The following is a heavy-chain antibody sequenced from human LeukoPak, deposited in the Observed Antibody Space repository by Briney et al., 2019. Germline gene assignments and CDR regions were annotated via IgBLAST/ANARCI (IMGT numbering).Heavy chain of an antibody. V-gene: IGHV1-18*01. Sequence: ASVKVSCKASGYTFTNYGISWVRQAPGQGLEWMGWISAYNGNTNYAQKLQGRVTMTTDTSTSTAYMELRSLRSDDTAVYYCARDRGSGWSRYYYYMDVWGKGTTVTVSS. CDR2: ISAYNGNT. D-gene: IGHD6-19*01. CDR1: GYTFTNYG. J-gene: IGHJ6*03. CDR3: ARDRGSGWSRYYYYMDV.